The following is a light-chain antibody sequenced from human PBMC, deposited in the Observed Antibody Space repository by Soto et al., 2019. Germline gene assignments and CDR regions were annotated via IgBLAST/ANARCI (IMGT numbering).Light chain of an antibody. Sequence: EVLFTQSPVTLSLSPGERATLSCRASQSFRGLLAWYQQKPGQAPRLLIYYAYNRATGIPPRFSGSGSGTDFTLTISSLEPEDSAVYYCQQRHMWPITFGQGTRLEIK. CDR1: QSFRGL. J-gene: IGKJ5*01. CDR3: QQRHMWPIT. V-gene: IGKV3-11*01. CDR2: YAY.